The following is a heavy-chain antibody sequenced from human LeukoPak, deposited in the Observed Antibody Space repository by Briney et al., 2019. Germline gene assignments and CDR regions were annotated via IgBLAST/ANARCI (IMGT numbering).Heavy chain of an antibody. CDR1: GYTFTSYY. V-gene: IGHV1-46*01. CDR3: ARHRGGYCSGGSCDYWFDP. D-gene: IGHD2-15*01. Sequence: GASVKVSCKASGYTFTSYYTHWVRQAPGQGLEWMGIINPSGGSTSYAQKFQGRVTMTRDTSTSTVYMELSSLRSEDTAVYYCARHRGGYCSGGSCDYWFDPWGQGTLVTVSS. J-gene: IGHJ5*02. CDR2: INPSGGST.